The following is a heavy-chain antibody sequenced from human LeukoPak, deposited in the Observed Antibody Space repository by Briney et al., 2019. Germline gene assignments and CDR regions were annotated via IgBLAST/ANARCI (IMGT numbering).Heavy chain of an antibody. CDR2: INHSGST. Sequence: SETLSLTCAVYGGSFSGYYWSWIRQPPGKGLEWIGEINHSGSTNYNPSLKSRVTISVDTSKNQFSLKLSSVTAADTAAYYCARHGPSSWYRGPFDYWGQGTLVTVSS. CDR3: ARHGPSSWYRGPFDY. V-gene: IGHV4-34*01. CDR1: GGSFSGYY. J-gene: IGHJ4*02. D-gene: IGHD6-13*01.